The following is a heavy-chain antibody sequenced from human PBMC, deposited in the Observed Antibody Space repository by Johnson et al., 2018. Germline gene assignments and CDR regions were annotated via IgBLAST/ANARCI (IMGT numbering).Heavy chain of an antibody. CDR1: GFTFSSYG. J-gene: IGHJ3*02. D-gene: IGHD3-3*01. CDR2: ISYDGSNK. Sequence: QVQLVQSGGGVVQPGRSLRLSCAASGFTFSSYGMHWVRQAPGKGLEWVAVISYDGSNKYYADSVKGRFTISRDNSKNTLYLQMNSLGAEDTAVYYCAKASLRFLEWFSAFDIWGQGTMVTVSS. V-gene: IGHV3-30*18. CDR3: AKASLRFLEWFSAFDI.